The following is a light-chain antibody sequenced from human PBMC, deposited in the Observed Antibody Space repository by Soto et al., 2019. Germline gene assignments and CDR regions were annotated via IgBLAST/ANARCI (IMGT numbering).Light chain of an antibody. V-gene: IGKV3-20*01. Sequence: EIVLTQSPGTLFLSPGERATLPYGASRRIVSNYLAWYQQKPGQAPRLLISGVYSRAAGIPDRFSGSGSGTDFTLTISRLEPEDVAVYYCQQYDTSPRTLGQGTKVDIK. CDR3: QQYDTSPRT. CDR2: GVY. CDR1: RRIVSNY. J-gene: IGKJ1*01.